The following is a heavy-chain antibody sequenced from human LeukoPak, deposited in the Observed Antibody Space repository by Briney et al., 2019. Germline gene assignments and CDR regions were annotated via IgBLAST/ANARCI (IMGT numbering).Heavy chain of an antibody. V-gene: IGHV3-33*01. J-gene: IGHJ4*02. Sequence: GESLRLSCAASGFMFTHHGMHWVRQAPGKGLEWVAVIWSDGSNRFYSDSVKGRFAISRDDSNDMVYLQMNGLRADDTAVYYCARNESVLGTTGLNDFFDDWGQGSLVTVSS. CDR1: GFMFTHHG. CDR3: ARNESVLGTTGLNDFFDD. CDR2: IWSDGSNR. D-gene: IGHD1-26*01.